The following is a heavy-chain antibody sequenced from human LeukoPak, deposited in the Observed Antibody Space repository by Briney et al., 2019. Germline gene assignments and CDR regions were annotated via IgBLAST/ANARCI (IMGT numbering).Heavy chain of an antibody. D-gene: IGHD6-19*01. CDR1: GFTFSKYC. V-gene: IGHV3-7*04. Sequence: PGGSLRLSCAASGFTFSKYCMTWVRQAPGKGLEWVANIKQDGNERYYVDSVKGRFTISRDNAENSLYLQMNSLRADDTAVYFCARILGSVAGISWYLDYWGQGILVTVSS. CDR2: IKQDGNER. J-gene: IGHJ4*02. CDR3: ARILGSVAGISWYLDY.